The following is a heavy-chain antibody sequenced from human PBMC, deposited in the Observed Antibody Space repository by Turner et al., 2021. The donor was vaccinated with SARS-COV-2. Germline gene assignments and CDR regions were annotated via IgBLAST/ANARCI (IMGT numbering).Heavy chain of an antibody. J-gene: IGHJ5*02. CDR3: ARDGDLRRNWFDP. CDR1: GGSISSSSYY. D-gene: IGHD3-10*01. Sequence: QLQLQESGPGLVKPSETLSLTCTVSGGSISSSSYYWGWIRQPPGKGLEWIGSIYTGGSTNYNPSLKSRVTMSVDTSKNQISLKLISVTAADTAVYYCARDGDLRRNWFDPWGQGTLVTVSS. CDR2: IYTGGST. V-gene: IGHV4-39*07.